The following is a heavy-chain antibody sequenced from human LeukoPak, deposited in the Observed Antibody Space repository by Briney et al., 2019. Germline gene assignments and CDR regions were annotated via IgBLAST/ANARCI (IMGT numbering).Heavy chain of an antibody. CDR1: GGSISSGSYY. CDR3: ARPVVPAATSGFDY. J-gene: IGHJ4*02. Sequence: KPSQTLSLTCTVSGGSISSGSYYWSWIRQPAGKGLEWIGRIYTSGSTNYNPSLKSRVTISIVTSKNQFSLRLTSVTAADTAVYYCARPVVPAATSGFDYWGQGTLVTVSS. CDR2: IYTSGST. D-gene: IGHD2-2*01. V-gene: IGHV4-61*02.